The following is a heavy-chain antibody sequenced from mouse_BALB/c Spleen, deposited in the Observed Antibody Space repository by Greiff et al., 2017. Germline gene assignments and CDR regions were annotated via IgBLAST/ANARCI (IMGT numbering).Heavy chain of an antibody. D-gene: IGHD2-1*01. J-gene: IGHJ4*01. CDR1: GFTFSSFG. CDR2: ISGGSSTI. V-gene: IGHV5-17*02. CDR3: ARDIYYGAMDY. Sequence: EVKVVESGGGLVQPGGSRKLSCAASGFTFSSFGMHWVRQAPEKGLEWVAYISGGSSTIYYADTVKGRFTISRDNPKNTLFLQMTSLRSEDTAMYYCARDIYYGAMDYWGQGTSVTVSS.